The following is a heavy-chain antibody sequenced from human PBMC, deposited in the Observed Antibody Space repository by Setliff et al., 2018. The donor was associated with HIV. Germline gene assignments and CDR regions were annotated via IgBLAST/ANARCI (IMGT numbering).Heavy chain of an antibody. CDR2: IGTNNGNT. V-gene: IGHV1-18*01. Sequence: ASVKVSCKPSGYTFSTYCVYWVRQAPGQGLEWMGWIGTNNGNTNYAQKFQGRVTMTTDTSTNTAYMELRSLTSDDTAVYYCAREGLWFGDRGFYMDVWGKGTAVTVSS. J-gene: IGHJ6*04. CDR3: AREGLWFGDRGFYMDV. D-gene: IGHD3-10*01. CDR1: GYTFSTYC.